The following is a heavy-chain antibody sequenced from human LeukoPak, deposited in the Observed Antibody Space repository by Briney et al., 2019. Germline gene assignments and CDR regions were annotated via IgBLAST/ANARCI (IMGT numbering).Heavy chain of an antibody. CDR2: FNTAGNT. CDR1: GFTLSSFY. D-gene: IGHD1-26*01. V-gene: IGHV1-46*01. J-gene: IGHJ4*02. CDR3: AREEPQTCYFDY. Sequence: GASVTISCKASGFTLSSFYMHWLRQAPGQGPEWMGIFNTAGNTGYAQKLQGRLTVTRDMSTSTLFMELSSLTFEDTAVYYCAREEPQTCYFDYWGQGTLVTVSS.